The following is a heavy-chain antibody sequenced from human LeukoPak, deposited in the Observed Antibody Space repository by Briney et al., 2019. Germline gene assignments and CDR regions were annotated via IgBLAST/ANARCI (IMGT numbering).Heavy chain of an antibody. V-gene: IGHV1-18*01. Sequence: ASVKVSCKASGYTFTSYGISWVRQAPGQGLEWMGWISAYNGNTNYAQKLQGRVTMTTDTSTSTAYMELRSLRSDDTAVYYCARDADTMVRGDFDYWGQGTLVTVSS. CDR2: ISAYNGNT. CDR3: ARDADTMVRGDFDY. CDR1: GYTFTSYG. J-gene: IGHJ4*02. D-gene: IGHD3-10*01.